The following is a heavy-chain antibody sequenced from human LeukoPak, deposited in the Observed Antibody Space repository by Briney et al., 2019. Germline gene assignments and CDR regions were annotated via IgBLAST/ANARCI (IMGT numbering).Heavy chain of an antibody. J-gene: IGHJ4*02. V-gene: IGHV3-53*01. CDR1: GFTVITND. CDR2: LYSDGNT. D-gene: IGHD1-14*01. CDR3: SRGGEPLAANALAY. Sequence: GGSLRLSCAASGFTVITNDMTWVRQAPGKGLEWVSVLYSDGNTKYTDSVQGRFTISRANSTNTLYLKIKSTSPDDTTVSYFSRGGEPLAANALAYWGQGTLVTVSS.